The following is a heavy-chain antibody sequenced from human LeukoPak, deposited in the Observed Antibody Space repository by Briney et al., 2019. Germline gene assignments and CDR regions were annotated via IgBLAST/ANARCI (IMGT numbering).Heavy chain of an antibody. CDR1: GGSFSTFY. CDR3: ATVAIRAEFHFDH. D-gene: IGHD3-10*01. J-gene: IGHJ4*02. CDR2: INHNGNT. Sequence: EPSETLSLTCGVSGGSFSTFYWNWIRQHPGQGLEWIGEINHNGNTNYNPSLKGRVTLSVDKSKNQFSLKLRSVTAADTALYYCATVAIRAEFHFDHWGQGLLVTVSS. V-gene: IGHV4-34*01.